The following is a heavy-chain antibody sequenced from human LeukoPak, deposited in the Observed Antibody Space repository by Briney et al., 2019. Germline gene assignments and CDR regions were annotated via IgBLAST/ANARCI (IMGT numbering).Heavy chain of an antibody. CDR2: IYTSGST. J-gene: IGHJ4*02. V-gene: IGHV4-4*07. CDR1: GGSISSYY. Sequence: SETLSLTCTVSGGSISSYYWNWIRPPAGKGLEWIGRIYTSGSTNYNPSLKSRVTMSVDTSKNQFSLKLSSVTAADTAVYYCAREEGYDILTGYLTWVFDYWGQGTLVTVSS. CDR3: AREEGYDILTGYLTWVFDY. D-gene: IGHD3-9*01.